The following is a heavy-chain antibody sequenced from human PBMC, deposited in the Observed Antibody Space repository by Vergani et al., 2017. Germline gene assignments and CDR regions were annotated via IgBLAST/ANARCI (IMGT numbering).Heavy chain of an antibody. CDR1: GFTFSSYA. V-gene: IGHV3-23*01. Sequence: EVQLLESGGGLVQPGGSLRLSCAASGFTFSSYAMSWVRQAPGKGLESVSAISGSGGSTYYADSVKGRFTISRDNSKNTLYLQMNSLRAEDTAVYYCAKDGSYYYYYYYMDVWGKGTTVTVSS. D-gene: IGHD1-26*01. J-gene: IGHJ6*03. CDR2: ISGSGGST. CDR3: AKDGSYYYYYYYMDV.